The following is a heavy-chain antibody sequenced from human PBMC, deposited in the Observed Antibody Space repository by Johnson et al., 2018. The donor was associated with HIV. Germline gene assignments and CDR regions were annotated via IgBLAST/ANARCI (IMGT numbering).Heavy chain of an antibody. CDR3: ARGGTYYYGLGPSDAFDI. Sequence: VQLVESGGGLVQPGRSLRLSCAASGFTFDDYAMHWVRQAPGKGPEWVSCITWNSGSIGYADSVKGRFTISRDNAKNSLYLQMNSLRAEDTDLYYWARGGTYYYGLGPSDAFDIWGQGTMVTVSS. CDR2: ITWNSGSI. V-gene: IGHV3-9*01. D-gene: IGHD3-10*01. J-gene: IGHJ3*02. CDR1: GFTFDDYA.